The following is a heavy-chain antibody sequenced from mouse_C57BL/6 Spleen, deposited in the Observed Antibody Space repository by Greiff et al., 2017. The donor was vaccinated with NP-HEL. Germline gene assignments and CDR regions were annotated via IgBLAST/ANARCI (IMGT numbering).Heavy chain of an antibody. V-gene: IGHV5-4*01. CDR1: GFTFSSYA. D-gene: IGHD1-1*01. J-gene: IGHJ3*01. CDR3: ARDTYSWFAY. Sequence: VKLVESGGGLVKPGGSLKLSCAASGFTFSSYAMSWVRQTPEKRLEWVATISDGGSYTYYPDNVKGRFTISRDNAKNNLYLQMSHLKSEDTAMYYCARDTYSWFAYWGQGTLVTVSA. CDR2: ISDGGSYT.